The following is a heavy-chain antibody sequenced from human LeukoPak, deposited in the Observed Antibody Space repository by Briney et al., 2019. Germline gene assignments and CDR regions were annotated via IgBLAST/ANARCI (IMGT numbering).Heavy chain of an antibody. Sequence: PSETLSLTCTVSGGSISSSSYYWGWIRQPPGKGLEWIGSIHYSGSTNYNPSLKSRVTISVDTSKNQFSLKLSSVTAADTAVYYCASDSFYDPGGYFYYWGQGTLVTVSS. CDR3: ASDSFYDPGGYFYY. CDR2: IHYSGST. D-gene: IGHD3-22*01. V-gene: IGHV4-39*07. CDR1: GGSISSSSYY. J-gene: IGHJ4*02.